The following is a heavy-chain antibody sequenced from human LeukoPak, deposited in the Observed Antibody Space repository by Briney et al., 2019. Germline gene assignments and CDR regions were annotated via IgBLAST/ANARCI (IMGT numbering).Heavy chain of an antibody. D-gene: IGHD3-10*01. J-gene: IGHJ4*02. CDR3: AKESSYYGSGGYYKAFDY. Sequence: PGRSLRLSCAASGFTFDDYAMHWVRHAPGKGLEWVSGISWNSGSIDYADSVKGRFTISRDNAKNSLYLQMNSLRAEDTALYYCAKESSYYGSGGYYKAFDYWGQGTLVTVSS. V-gene: IGHV3-9*01. CDR1: GFTFDDYA. CDR2: ISWNSGSI.